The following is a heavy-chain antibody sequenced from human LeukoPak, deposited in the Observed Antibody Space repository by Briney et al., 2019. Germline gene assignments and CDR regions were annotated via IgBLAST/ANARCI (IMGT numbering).Heavy chain of an antibody. V-gene: IGHV3-9*01. Sequence: GRSLRLSCAASGFTFDDYAMHWVRQAPGKGLEWVSGISWNSGSIGYADSVKGRFTISRDNAKNSLYLQMNSLRAEDTAVYYCARAKGSQLRYFDWLLLGPIDYWGQGTLVTVSS. CDR2: ISWNSGSI. CDR3: ARAKGSQLRYFDWLLLGPIDY. D-gene: IGHD3-9*01. CDR1: GFTFDDYA. J-gene: IGHJ4*02.